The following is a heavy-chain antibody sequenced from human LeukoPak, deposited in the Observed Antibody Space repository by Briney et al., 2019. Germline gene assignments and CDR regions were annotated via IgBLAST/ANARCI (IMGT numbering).Heavy chain of an antibody. Sequence: GGSLRLSCAVSGFTLSSYGRHWVRQAPGKDLEWVAFIRYDGINKYYADSLKGRFTISRDNSKNTLYLQMNSLRAEDTAVYYCAKARVGATTSGYWGQGTLVTVSS. CDR1: GFTLSSYG. D-gene: IGHD1-26*01. CDR2: IRYDGINK. V-gene: IGHV3-30*02. J-gene: IGHJ4*02. CDR3: AKARVGATTSGY.